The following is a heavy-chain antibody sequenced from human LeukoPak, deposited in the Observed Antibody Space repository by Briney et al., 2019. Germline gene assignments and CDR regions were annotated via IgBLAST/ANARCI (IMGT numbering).Heavy chain of an antibody. D-gene: IGHD3-10*01. Sequence: GRSLRLSCAASGLTFDDYAMHWVRQAPGKGLEWVSGISWNSGSIGYADSVKGRFTISRDNAKNSLYLQMNSLRAEDTALYYCAKDIYYGSGSYSPASFDYWGQGTLVTVSS. CDR1: GLTFDDYA. J-gene: IGHJ4*02. V-gene: IGHV3-9*01. CDR2: ISWNSGSI. CDR3: AKDIYYGSGSYSPASFDY.